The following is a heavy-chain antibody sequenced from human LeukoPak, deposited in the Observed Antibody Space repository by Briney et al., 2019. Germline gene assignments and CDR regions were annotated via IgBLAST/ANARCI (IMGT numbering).Heavy chain of an antibody. CDR1: GGSFSGYY. V-gene: IGHV4-34*01. CDR2: INHSGST. J-gene: IGHJ3*02. CDR3: ARQCVPGYSYGDGHNDAFDI. D-gene: IGHD5-18*01. Sequence: PSETLSLTCAVYGGSFSGYYWSWIRQPPGKGLEWIGEINHSGSTNYNPSLKSRVTISVDTSKNQFSLKLSSVTAADTAVYYCARQCVPGYSYGDGHNDAFDIWGQGTMVTVSS.